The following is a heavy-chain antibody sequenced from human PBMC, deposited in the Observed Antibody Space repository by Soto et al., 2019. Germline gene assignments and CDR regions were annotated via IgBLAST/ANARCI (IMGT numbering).Heavy chain of an antibody. V-gene: IGHV1-69*01. J-gene: IGHJ5*02. CDR3: ARTTTAYNSFDL. Sequence: QVQLVQSGAEVKKPGSSVKVSCKASGGTFTNYAINWVRQAPGQGLEWMGGIIPISGAVNYAQKFQGRVTITADESTSTVYMALSSLRSENTAVYYCARTTTAYNSFDLWGQGTLVTVSS. D-gene: IGHD4-17*01. CDR2: IIPISGAV. CDR1: GGTFTNYA.